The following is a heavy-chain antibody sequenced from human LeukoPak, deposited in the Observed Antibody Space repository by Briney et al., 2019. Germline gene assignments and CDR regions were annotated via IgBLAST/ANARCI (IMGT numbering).Heavy chain of an antibody. CDR2: INPSGDST. Sequence: ASVKVSCKASRYIFTSYYMHWVRQAPGQGLEWMGIINPSGDSTSYAQKFQGRVTMTRDMSTSTVYMELSSLRSEDTAVYYCARDKSSGWYAQPYFDYWGQGTLVTVSS. V-gene: IGHV1-46*01. CDR3: ARDKSSGWYAQPYFDY. D-gene: IGHD6-19*01. J-gene: IGHJ4*02. CDR1: RYIFTSYY.